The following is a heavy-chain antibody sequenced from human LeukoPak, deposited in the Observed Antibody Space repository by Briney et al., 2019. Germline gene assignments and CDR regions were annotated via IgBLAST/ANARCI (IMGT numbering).Heavy chain of an antibody. D-gene: IGHD3-22*01. CDR3: AKVRYDSSGYPSPYFYY. CDR1: GFTFSSYA. J-gene: IGHJ4*02. Sequence: PGGSLRLSCAASGFTFSSYAMSWVRQAPGKGLEWVSVISGSGGSTYYADSVKGRFTISRDNSKNTLYLQMNSLRAEDTAVYYCAKVRYDSSGYPSPYFYYWGQGILVTVSS. V-gene: IGHV3-23*01. CDR2: ISGSGGST.